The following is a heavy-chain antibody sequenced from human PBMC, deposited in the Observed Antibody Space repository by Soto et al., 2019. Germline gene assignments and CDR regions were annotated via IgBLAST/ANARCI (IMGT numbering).Heavy chain of an antibody. V-gene: IGHV4-59*01. J-gene: IGHJ4*02. CDR1: GGSISSYY. D-gene: IGHD3-22*01. CDR2: SYYSGST. Sequence: SETLSLTCTVSGGSISSYYWSWIRQPPGKGLEWIGYSYYSGSTNYNPSLKSRVTISVDTSKNQSPLKLSSVTAADTAVYYCARTYYYDSSGLFDYWGQGTLVTVSS. CDR3: ARTYYYDSSGLFDY.